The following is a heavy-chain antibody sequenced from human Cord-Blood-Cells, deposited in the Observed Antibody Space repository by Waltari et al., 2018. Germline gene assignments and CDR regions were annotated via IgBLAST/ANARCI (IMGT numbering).Heavy chain of an antibody. V-gene: IGHV4-59*01. D-gene: IGHD3-10*01. CDR1: GGSISSYY. CDR3: ARVRGWFRELYYFDY. CDR2: IYYSGST. Sequence: QVQLQESGPGLVKPSETLSLTCTVSGGSISSYYWSWIRQPPGKGLEWIGYIYYSGSTHYNPSLKSRVTISVDTSKNQFSLKLSSVTAADTAVYYCARVRGWFRELYYFDYWGQGTLVTVSS. J-gene: IGHJ4*02.